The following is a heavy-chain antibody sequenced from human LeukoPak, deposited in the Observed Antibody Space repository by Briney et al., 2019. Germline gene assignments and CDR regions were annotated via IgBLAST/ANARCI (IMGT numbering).Heavy chain of an antibody. D-gene: IGHD1-26*01. CDR1: GFTFSSYS. Sequence: PGGSLRLSCAASGFTFSSYSMNWVRQAPGKGLEWVSSISSSSSTIYYADSVKGRFTISRDNAKNSLYLQMNSLRAEDTAVYYCARAATLVGATRYYYYYMDVWGKGTTVTVSS. V-gene: IGHV3-48*01. J-gene: IGHJ6*03. CDR2: ISSSSSTI. CDR3: ARAATLVGATRYYYYYMDV.